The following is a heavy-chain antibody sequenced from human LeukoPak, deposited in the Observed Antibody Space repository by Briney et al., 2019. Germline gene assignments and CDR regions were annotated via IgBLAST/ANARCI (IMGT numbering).Heavy chain of an antibody. CDR3: ARTPYTGSLYYFDY. D-gene: IGHD1-26*01. CDR2: INHSGST. J-gene: IGHJ4*02. Sequence: PSETLSLTCAVYGGSFSGYYWSWIRQPPGKGLEWIGEINHSGSTNYNPSLKSRVTISVDTSKNQFSLKLSSVTAADTAVYYCARTPYTGSLYYFDYWGQGSLVTVSS. CDR1: GGSFSGYY. V-gene: IGHV4-34*01.